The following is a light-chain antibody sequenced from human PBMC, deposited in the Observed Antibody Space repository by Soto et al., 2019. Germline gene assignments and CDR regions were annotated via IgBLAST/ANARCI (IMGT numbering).Light chain of an antibody. Sequence: EIVMTQSPATLSVSPGERATLSCRASQSVSSNLAWYQQKPGQAPRRLIYGASTRATGVPARFSGGGSGTEFTLTISSLQSEDFAVYYCQQYNNWPWTFGQGTKVDIK. J-gene: IGKJ1*01. CDR1: QSVSSN. CDR2: GAS. V-gene: IGKV3-15*01. CDR3: QQYNNWPWT.